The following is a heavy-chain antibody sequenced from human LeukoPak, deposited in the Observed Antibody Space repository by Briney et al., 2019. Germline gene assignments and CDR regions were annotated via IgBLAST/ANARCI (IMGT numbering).Heavy chain of an antibody. V-gene: IGHV1-46*01. CDR3: ARGGKHTPYFDY. CDR1: GYTFTNYY. J-gene: IGHJ4*02. Sequence: ASVKVSCKASGYTFTNYYMHWVRQAPGQGLEWMGIINPSGGSTSYAQNFQGRVTMTRDTSTSTVYMELSSLRSEDTAVYYCARGGKHTPYFDYWGQGTLVTVSS. D-gene: IGHD1-26*01. CDR2: INPSGGST.